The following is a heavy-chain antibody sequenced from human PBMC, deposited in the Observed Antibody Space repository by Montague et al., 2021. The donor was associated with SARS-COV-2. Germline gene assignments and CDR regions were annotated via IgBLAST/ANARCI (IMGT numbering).Heavy chain of an antibody. CDR3: ARQRRGGLVSTPRFFDY. D-gene: IGHD6-19*01. J-gene: IGHJ4*02. CDR1: GGSISSSSYY. CDR2: IYYSGSN. V-gene: IGHV4-39*01. Sequence: SETLSLTCTVSGGSISSSSYYCGWSRQPPGKVLGWIGSIYYSGSNYYNPPLKSRATTSVDTSKNQFSLQLSSVTAADTAVYYCARQRRGGLVSTPRFFDYWGQGTLVAVSS.